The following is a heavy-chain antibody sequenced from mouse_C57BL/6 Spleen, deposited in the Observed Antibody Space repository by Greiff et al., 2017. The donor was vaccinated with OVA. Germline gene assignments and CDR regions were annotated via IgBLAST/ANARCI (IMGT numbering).Heavy chain of an antibody. CDR1: GYTFTSYW. V-gene: IGHV1-64*01. CDR2: IHPNSGST. CDR3: AREGYGSSYGFAY. J-gene: IGHJ3*01. D-gene: IGHD1-1*01. Sequence: QVQLQQPGAELVKPGASVKLSCKASGYTFTSYWMHWVKQRPGQGLEWIGMIHPNSGSTNYNEKFKSKATLTVDKSSSTAYMQLSSLTSEDSAVYYWAREGYGSSYGFAYWGQGTLVTVSA.